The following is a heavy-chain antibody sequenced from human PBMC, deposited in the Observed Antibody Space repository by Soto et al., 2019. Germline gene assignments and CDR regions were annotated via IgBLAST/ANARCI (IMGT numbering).Heavy chain of an antibody. J-gene: IGHJ4*02. CDR3: ARASYDSSTYYLDY. D-gene: IGHD3-22*01. CDR1: GDSMSYYF. CDR2: IYYSGST. Sequence: PSETLSLTCTVSGDSMSYYFWSWIRQPPGKGLEWIGYIYYSGSTYYNPSLKSRVTISVDTSKNQFSLKLSSVTAADTAVYYCARASYDSSTYYLDYWGQGTLVTVSS. V-gene: IGHV4-59*06.